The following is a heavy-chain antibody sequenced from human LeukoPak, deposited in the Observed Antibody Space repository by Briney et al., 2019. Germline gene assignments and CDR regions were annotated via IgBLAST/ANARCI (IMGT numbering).Heavy chain of an antibody. CDR1: GFTFSDYY. J-gene: IGHJ6*02. Sequence: GGSLRLSCAASGFTFSDYYMSWIRQAPGKGLEWVSYISSSSSYTNYVDSVKGRFTISRDNAKNSLYLQMNSLRAEDTAVYYCARAPHYSNYGPYYYGMDVWGQGTTVTVPS. D-gene: IGHD4-11*01. CDR2: ISSSSSYT. V-gene: IGHV3-11*06. CDR3: ARAPHYSNYGPYYYGMDV.